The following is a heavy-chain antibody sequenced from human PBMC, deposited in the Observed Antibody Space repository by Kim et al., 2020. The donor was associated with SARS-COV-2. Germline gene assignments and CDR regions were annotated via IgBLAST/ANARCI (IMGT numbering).Heavy chain of an antibody. CDR1: GGSISSSSYY. CDR3: ARPPYDTSGYYGAYDI. CDR2: IHYGGTT. V-gene: IGHV4-39*01. Sequence: SETLSLTCTVSGGSISSSSYYWGWVRQPPGKGLEWLGNIHYGGTTYYNPSLQSRLTIPVDTSKNQFSLKLRSVTAADTAVYYCARPPYDTSGYYGAYDIWGQGTMVTVSS. J-gene: IGHJ3*02. D-gene: IGHD3-22*01.